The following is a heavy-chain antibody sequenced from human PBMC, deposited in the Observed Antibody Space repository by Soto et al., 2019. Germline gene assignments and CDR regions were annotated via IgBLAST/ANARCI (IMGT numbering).Heavy chain of an antibody. Sequence: PSAIKSLTWSVAGGTSGGYDVSWGRQAPGKGLEWIGYFSYSGATMYNPSLESRVTISVETSKNQFSLRLNSVTAADTDVYYCERGWQNWFAPWGQGTLVTVSS. V-gene: IGHV4-59*01. CDR3: ERGWQNWFAP. CDR2: FSYSGAT. CDR1: GGTSGGYD. J-gene: IGHJ5*02. D-gene: IGHD2-15*01.